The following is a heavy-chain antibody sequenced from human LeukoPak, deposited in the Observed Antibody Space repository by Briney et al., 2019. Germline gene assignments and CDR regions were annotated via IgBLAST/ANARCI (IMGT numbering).Heavy chain of an antibody. CDR2: IYYGGST. V-gene: IGHV4-39*01. CDR1: GGSISSSSYY. D-gene: IGHD6-19*01. CDR3: ARLGYTSGLDY. Sequence: PSETLSLTCTVSGGSISSSSYYWGWVRQPPGKGLDWIGSIYYGGSTYYNPSLKSRVTISVDTSKNQFSLRLSSVTAADTAVYYCARLGYTSGLDYWGQGTLDTVSS. J-gene: IGHJ4*02.